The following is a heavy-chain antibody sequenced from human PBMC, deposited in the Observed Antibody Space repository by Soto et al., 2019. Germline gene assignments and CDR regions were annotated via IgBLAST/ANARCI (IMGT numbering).Heavy chain of an antibody. CDR3: AKGGRQWLVTSDFNY. CDR2: VSHDGRNT. CDR1: GYTFSDYA. J-gene: IGHJ4*02. Sequence: GGSLRISCAACGYTFSDYAMDWVRQAPGKGLEWVAVVSHDGRNTHYADSVKGRFTISRDSSKNTVSLEMTSLRAEDTAVYYCAKGGRQWLVTSDFNYWGQGALVTVSS. D-gene: IGHD6-19*01. V-gene: IGHV3-30*18.